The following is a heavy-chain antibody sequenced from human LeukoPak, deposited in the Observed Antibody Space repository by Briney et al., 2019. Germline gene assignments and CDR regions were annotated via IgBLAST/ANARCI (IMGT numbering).Heavy chain of an antibody. CDR3: AKDSGVSIVDLYGMDV. D-gene: IGHD1-26*01. Sequence: GGSLRLSCAASGFTFSSYAMNWVRQAPGKGLEWVSTFSGSGGSTNYAVSVKGRFTISRDNSKNTLYLQMNSLRAEDTAVYYCAKDSGVSIVDLYGMDVWGQGTTVTVSS. J-gene: IGHJ6*02. CDR1: GFTFSSYA. CDR2: FSGSGGST. V-gene: IGHV3-23*01.